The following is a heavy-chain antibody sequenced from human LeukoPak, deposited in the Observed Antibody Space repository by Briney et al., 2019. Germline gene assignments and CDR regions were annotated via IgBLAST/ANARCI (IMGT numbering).Heavy chain of an antibody. CDR1: GFTFDDYA. D-gene: IGHD2-15*01. J-gene: IGHJ6*02. V-gene: IGHV3-43*02. CDR2: ISGDGGST. Sequence: GGSLRLSCAASGFTFDDYAMRWVRQAPGKGLEWVSLISGDGGSTYYADSVKGRFTISRDNSKNSLYLQMNSLRTEDTALYYCAKDIACSGGSCCSEDYYYGMDGWGQGTTVTVSS. CDR3: AKDIACSGGSCCSEDYYYGMDG.